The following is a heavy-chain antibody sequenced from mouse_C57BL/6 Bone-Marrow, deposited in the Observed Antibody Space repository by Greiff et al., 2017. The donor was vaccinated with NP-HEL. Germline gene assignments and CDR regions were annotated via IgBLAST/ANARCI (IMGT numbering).Heavy chain of an antibody. D-gene: IGHD2-4*01. CDR2: IRNKANGYTI. CDR3: ARSSYYDDADDPFYGMDY. V-gene: IGHV7-3*01. Sequence: EVKLMESGGGLVQPGGSLSLSCAASGFTFTDYYMSWVRQPPGKALEWVGFIRNKANGYTIEYSASVKGRFTISRDNSQSILYLQMNALRAEDSATYYCARSSYYDDADDPFYGMDYWGQGTSVTVSS. J-gene: IGHJ4*01. CDR1: GFTFTDYY.